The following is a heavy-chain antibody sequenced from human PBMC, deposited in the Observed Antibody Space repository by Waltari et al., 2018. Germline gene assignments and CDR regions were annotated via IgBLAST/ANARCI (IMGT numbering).Heavy chain of an antibody. J-gene: IGHJ5*02. CDR1: GVSISSGPSY. Sequence: QVQLQESGPGLVQPSETLSLTCSVSGVSISSGPSYWGWVRQPAGKGMEWIGRIFSKGGVTFYNPAFSSRFTIFFEMSKKEVALRVTAVTAADTAVYYCARIHDKTDGGWFDPWGQGTLVTVSS. V-gene: IGHV4-61*02. D-gene: IGHD3-16*01. CDR2: IFSKGGVT. CDR3: ARIHDKTDGGWFDP.